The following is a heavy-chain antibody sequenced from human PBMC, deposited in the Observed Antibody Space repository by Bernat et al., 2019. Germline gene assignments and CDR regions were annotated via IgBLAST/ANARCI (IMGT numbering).Heavy chain of an antibody. CDR1: GFTFSGSA. CDR3: TRLGDRPYCSSTSCYRYCYYYMDV. J-gene: IGHJ6*03. Sequence: EVQLVESGGGLVQPGGSLKLSCAASGFTFSGSAMHWVRQASGKGLEWVGRIRSKANSYATAYAASVKGRFTISRDDSKNTAYLQMNSLKTEDTTVYYGTRLGDRPYCSSTSCYRYCYYYMDVWGKGTTVTVSS. CDR2: IRSKANSYAT. V-gene: IGHV3-73*02. D-gene: IGHD2-2*01.